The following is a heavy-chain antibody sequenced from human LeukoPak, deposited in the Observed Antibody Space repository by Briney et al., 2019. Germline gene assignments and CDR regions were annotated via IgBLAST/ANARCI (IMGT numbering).Heavy chain of an antibody. CDR3: ARDRIVVVPAAYNWFDP. J-gene: IGHJ5*02. D-gene: IGHD2-2*01. V-gene: IGHV4-4*07. Sequence: PSETLSLTCTASGGSISSCYWSWIRQPAGKGLEWIGRIYTSGSTNYNPSLKSRVTMSVDTSKNQFSLKLSSVTAADTAVYYCARDRIVVVPAAYNWFDPWGQGTLVTVSS. CDR2: IYTSGST. CDR1: GGSISSCY.